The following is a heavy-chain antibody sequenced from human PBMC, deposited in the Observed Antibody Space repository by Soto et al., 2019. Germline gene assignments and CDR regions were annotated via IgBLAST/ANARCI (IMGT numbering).Heavy chain of an antibody. CDR3: AREETKRSYWYFDL. V-gene: IGHV3-21*01. CDR2: IDTSGTYT. Sequence: EVQLVESGGGLVKPGGSLRLSCAASGFTFNNYNMNWVRQAPGKGLEWVASIDTSGTYTNYADSVRGRFTIARDNAKKSLYLEMSSLRDEDTAVYYCAREETKRSYWYFDLGGRGTLVTVS. CDR1: GFTFNNYN. D-gene: IGHD2-8*01. J-gene: IGHJ2*01.